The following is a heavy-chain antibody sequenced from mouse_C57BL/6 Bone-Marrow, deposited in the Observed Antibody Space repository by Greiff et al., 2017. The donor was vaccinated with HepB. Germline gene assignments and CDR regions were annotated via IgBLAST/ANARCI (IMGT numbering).Heavy chain of an antibody. V-gene: IGHV1-61*01. Sequence: VQLQQPGAELVRPGSSVKLSCKASGYTFTSYWMDWVKQRPGQGLEWIGNIYPSDSETHYNQKFKDKATLTVDKSSSTAYMQLSSLTSEDSAVYYCARNGYAVFDYWGQGTTLTVSS. D-gene: IGHD2-2*01. CDR1: GYTFTSYW. CDR3: ARNGYAVFDY. J-gene: IGHJ2*01. CDR2: IYPSDSET.